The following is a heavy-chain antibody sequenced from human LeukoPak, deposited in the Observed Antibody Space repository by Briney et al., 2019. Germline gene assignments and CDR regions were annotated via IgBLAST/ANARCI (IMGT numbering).Heavy chain of an antibody. CDR3: ARASSSGYRKTSWYFDL. Sequence: PGGSLRLSCAASGFTFSSYAMHWVRQAPGKGLEWVAVISYDGSNKYYADSVKGRFTISRGNSKNTLYLQMNSLRAEDTAVYYCARASSSGYRKTSWYFDLWGRGTLVTVSS. CDR1: GFTFSSYA. V-gene: IGHV3-30-3*01. D-gene: IGHD3-22*01. J-gene: IGHJ2*01. CDR2: ISYDGSNK.